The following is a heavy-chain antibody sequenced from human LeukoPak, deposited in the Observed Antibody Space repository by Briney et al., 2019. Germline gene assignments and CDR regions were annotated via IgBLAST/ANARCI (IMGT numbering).Heavy chain of an antibody. CDR1: GGSFNSYY. V-gene: IGHV4-59*01. CDR3: ARDLLVPPVVRGVLGDWFDP. Sequence: SETLSLTCTVSGGSFNSYYWSWIRQPPGKGLEWIGYIYYSGSTNYNPSLKSRVTISIDMSKNQFSLKLRSVTAADTAVYYCARDLLVPPVVRGVLGDWFDPWGQGTLVTVSS. D-gene: IGHD3-10*01. J-gene: IGHJ5*02. CDR2: IYYSGST.